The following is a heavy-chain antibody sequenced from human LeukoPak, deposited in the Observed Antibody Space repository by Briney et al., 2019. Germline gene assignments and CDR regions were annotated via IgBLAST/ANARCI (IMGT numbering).Heavy chain of an antibody. J-gene: IGHJ3*02. D-gene: IGHD3-22*01. CDR1: GFTFSSYA. CDR3: AKAVGSSGYFSRDAFDI. Sequence: GGSLRLSYAPSGFTFSSYAMSWVRQAPGKGLEWVAVISGGGSGTYYADSVRGRFTISRDNSKNTVYLQMSSLRAEDTAIYYCAKAVGSSGYFSRDAFDIWGQGTMVTVSS. V-gene: IGHV3-23*01. CDR2: ISGGGSGT.